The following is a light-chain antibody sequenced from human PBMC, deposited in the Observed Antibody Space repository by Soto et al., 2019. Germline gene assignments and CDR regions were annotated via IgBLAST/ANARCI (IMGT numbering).Light chain of an antibody. Sequence: QSVLTQPASVSGSPGQSITISCTGTTSDVGSYNLVSWYQQHPGKVPKLMIFEGSKRPSGVSNRFSGSKSGNTASLTISGLQAGDEDDYYCCSYGGSTSFVVFGGGTKLTVL. J-gene: IGLJ2*01. CDR1: TSDVGSYNL. CDR2: EGS. CDR3: CSYGGSTSFVV. V-gene: IGLV2-23*03.